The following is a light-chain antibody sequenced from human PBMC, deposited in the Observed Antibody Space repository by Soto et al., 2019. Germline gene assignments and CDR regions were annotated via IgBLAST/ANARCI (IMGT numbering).Light chain of an antibody. Sequence: EIVLTQSPGTLSLSPGERATLSCRASQSVSSSYLAWYQQKPGQAPRLLIYGASSRATGIPDRFGGSESGTDFTLTISRLEPEDFAVYYCQQYGSSPLFTFGPGTKVDIK. CDR2: GAS. CDR3: QQYGSSPLFT. V-gene: IGKV3-20*01. CDR1: QSVSSSY. J-gene: IGKJ3*01.